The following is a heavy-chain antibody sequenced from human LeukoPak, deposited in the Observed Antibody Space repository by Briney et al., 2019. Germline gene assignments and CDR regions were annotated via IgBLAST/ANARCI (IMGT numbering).Heavy chain of an antibody. CDR1: GGTFSSYA. D-gene: IGHD3-9*01. CDR3: ARSPHILTGENFDY. CDR2: INPNSGGT. Sequence: GASVKVSCKASGGTFSSYAISWVRQAPGQGLEWMGWINPNSGGTNYAQKFQDRVTMTRDTSISTAYMELSRLRFDDTAVYYCARSPHILTGENFDYWGQGTLVTVSS. V-gene: IGHV1-2*02. J-gene: IGHJ4*02.